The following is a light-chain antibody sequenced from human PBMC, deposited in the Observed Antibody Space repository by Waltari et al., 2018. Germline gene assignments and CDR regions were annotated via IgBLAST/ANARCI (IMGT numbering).Light chain of an antibody. CDR3: YSVSANSWV. CDR2: RSN. V-gene: IGLV3-27*01. CDR1: VLAKKY. Sequence: SYELTQPSSVSLSPGQTANITCSGNVLAKKYGRWLQQKPGQAPMLLIYRSNARPSGIPEGFSGSRSGTTVTLTISGAHVEDEADYYCYSVSANSWVFGGGTRLTVL. J-gene: IGLJ3*02.